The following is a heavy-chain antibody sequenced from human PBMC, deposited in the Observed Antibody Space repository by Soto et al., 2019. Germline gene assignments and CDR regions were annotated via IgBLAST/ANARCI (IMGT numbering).Heavy chain of an antibody. CDR3: ARDYYRFNSGYGFSMDV. Sequence: QVQLVESGGGVVQPGRSLRLSCAASGFTFSSYAMHWVRQAPGKGLEWVAVISYDGSNKYYADSVKGRFTISRDNSKNTVYLQMNSRRSEDTAVYYCARDYYRFNSGYGFSMDVWGQGTTVTVSS. D-gene: IGHD5-12*01. CDR2: ISYDGSNK. J-gene: IGHJ6*02. CDR1: GFTFSSYA. V-gene: IGHV3-30-3*01.